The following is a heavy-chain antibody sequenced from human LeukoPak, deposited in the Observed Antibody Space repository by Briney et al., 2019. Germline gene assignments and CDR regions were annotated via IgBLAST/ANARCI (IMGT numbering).Heavy chain of an antibody. V-gene: IGHV4-38-2*02. D-gene: IGHD6-19*01. Sequence: SETLSLTCTVSGYSISSNYYWGWIRQPPGKGLEWIGETNHSGSTNYNPSLKSRVTISVDTSKNQFSLKLSSVTAADTAVYYCARDTGYSSGWTKGHYYYYMDVWGKGTTVTVSS. CDR2: TNHSGST. CDR1: GYSISSNYY. CDR3: ARDTGYSSGWTKGHYYYYMDV. J-gene: IGHJ6*03.